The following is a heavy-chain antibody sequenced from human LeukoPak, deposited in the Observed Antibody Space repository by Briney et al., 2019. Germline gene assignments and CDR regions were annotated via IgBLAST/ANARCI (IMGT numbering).Heavy chain of an antibody. D-gene: IGHD6-13*01. V-gene: IGHV4-59*08. Sequence: PSETLSLTCTVSGGSISSYYWSWIRQPPGKGLEWIGCIFHSGSTYYNPSLKSRVTISVDTSKNQFSLKLSSVTAADTALYYCARAYSSSWYWSWFDPWGQGTLVTVSS. J-gene: IGHJ5*02. CDR1: GGSISSYY. CDR2: IFHSGST. CDR3: ARAYSSSWYWSWFDP.